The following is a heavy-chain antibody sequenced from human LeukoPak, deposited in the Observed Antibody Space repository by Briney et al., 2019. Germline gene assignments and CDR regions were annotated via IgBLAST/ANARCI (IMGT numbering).Heavy chain of an antibody. J-gene: IGHJ4*02. CDR2: ITPMFGTA. CDR1: GGTFSRHA. Sequence: SVKVSCKASGGTFSRHAISWVRQAPGQGPEWMGGITPMFGTANYAQKFQGRVTITADESTSTAYMELSSLRSEDTAVYYCVRDGSYYDTSGYYYLYWGQGTLVTVSS. CDR3: VRDGSYYDTSGYYYLY. V-gene: IGHV1-69*13. D-gene: IGHD3-22*01.